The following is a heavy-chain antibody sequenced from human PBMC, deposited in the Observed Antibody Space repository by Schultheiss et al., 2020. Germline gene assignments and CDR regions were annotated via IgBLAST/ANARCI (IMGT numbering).Heavy chain of an antibody. CDR3: ARDAFSSSRSPYYYYGMDV. J-gene: IGHJ6*02. D-gene: IGHD6-13*01. Sequence: SCAASGFTFSDYYMSWIRQAPGKGLEWVSYISSSGSTIYYADSVKGRFTISRDNAKNSLYLQMNSLRAEDTAVYYCARDAFSSSRSPYYYYGMDVWGQGTTVTVSS. CDR2: ISSSGSTI. CDR1: GFTFSDYY. V-gene: IGHV3-11*01.